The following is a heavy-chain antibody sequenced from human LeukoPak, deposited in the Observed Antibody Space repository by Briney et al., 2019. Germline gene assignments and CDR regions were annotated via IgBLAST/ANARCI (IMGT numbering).Heavy chain of an antibody. CDR3: ARGGSLYYDSSGYLDY. V-gene: IGHV4-61*02. CDR2: IYTSGST. J-gene: IGHJ4*02. D-gene: IGHD3-22*01. CDR1: GGSISSGSYY. Sequence: SETLSLTCTVSGGSISSGSYYWSWIRQPAGKGLEWIGRIYTSGSTNYNPPLKSRVTMSVDTSKNQFSLKLSSVTAADTAVYYCARGGSLYYDSSGYLDYWGQGTLVTVSS.